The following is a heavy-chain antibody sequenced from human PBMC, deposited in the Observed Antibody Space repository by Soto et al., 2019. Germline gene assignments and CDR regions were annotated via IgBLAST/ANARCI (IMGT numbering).Heavy chain of an antibody. CDR1: GYTFTTYY. V-gene: IGHV1-46*01. D-gene: IGHD6-13*01. CDR3: ARATSAGNGRRVDV. J-gene: IGHJ6*02. CDR2: INPSGGST. Sequence: QVQLVQSGTEVKEPGASVSLSCKASGYTFTTYYIHWVRQAPGQGLEWMGMINPSGGSTTYAQNFQGRVTMNRDTSTSTVYMDLNSLRSDDTAVYYCARATSAGNGRRVDVWGQGTTVTVSS.